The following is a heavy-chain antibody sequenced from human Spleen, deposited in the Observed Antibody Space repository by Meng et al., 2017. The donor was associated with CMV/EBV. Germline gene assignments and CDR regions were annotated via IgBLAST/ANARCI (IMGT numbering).Heavy chain of an antibody. CDR3: ARLSAYNSRTY. J-gene: IGHJ4*02. D-gene: IGHD2/OR15-2a*01. V-gene: IGHV4-39*01. Sequence: ESLKISCTVSGDSISSSDFFWGWIRQPPGKGLEWIGSIYYSGSTYYNPSLKSRVTISLDTSKNQFSVKLTSVTAADTAVYYCARLSAYNSRTYWGQRTLVTVSS. CDR2: IYYSGST. CDR1: GDSISSSDFF.